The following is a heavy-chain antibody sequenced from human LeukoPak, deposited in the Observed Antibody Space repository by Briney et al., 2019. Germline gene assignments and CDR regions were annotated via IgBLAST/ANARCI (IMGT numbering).Heavy chain of an antibody. V-gene: IGHV3-21*01. CDR1: GFTFSRST. CDR3: VRMPNIANFPNWFDP. CDR2: ISSSSDYI. D-gene: IGHD4/OR15-4a*01. Sequence: GGSLRLSCAASGFTFSRSTMNWVRRAPGKGLEWGSSISSSSDYIYYADSVKGRFTISRDNAKNSLYLQMNSLRAEDTAVYYCVRMPNIANFPNWFDPWGQGTLVTVSS. J-gene: IGHJ5*02.